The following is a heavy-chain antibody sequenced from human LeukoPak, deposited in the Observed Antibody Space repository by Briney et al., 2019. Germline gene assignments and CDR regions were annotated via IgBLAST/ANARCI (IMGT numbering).Heavy chain of an antibody. CDR3: ARGWGDSSSWYRRVMYYYYYMDV. CDR2: MNPNSGNT. Sequence: ASVKVSCKASGYTFTSYDTNWVRQATGQGLEWMGWMNPNSGNTGYAQKFQGRVTMTRNTSISTAYMELSSLRSEDTAVYYCARGWGDSSSWYRRVMYYYYYMDVWGKGTTVTVSS. CDR1: GYTFTSYD. D-gene: IGHD6-13*01. J-gene: IGHJ6*03. V-gene: IGHV1-8*01.